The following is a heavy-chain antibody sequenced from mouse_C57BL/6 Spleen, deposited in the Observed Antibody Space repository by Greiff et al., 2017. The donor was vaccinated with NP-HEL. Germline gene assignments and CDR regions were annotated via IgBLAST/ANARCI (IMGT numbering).Heavy chain of an antibody. J-gene: IGHJ1*03. CDR1: GYTFTTYP. Sequence: VQLQQSGAELVKPGSSVKMSCKASGYTFTTYPIEWMKQNHGKSLEWIGNFHPYNDDTKYNEKFKGKATLTVEKSSSTVYLELSRLTSDDSAVYYCARGGTDSTVASYWYFDVWGTGTTVTVS. CDR2: FHPYNDDT. V-gene: IGHV1-47*01. D-gene: IGHD1-1*01. CDR3: ARGGTDSTVASYWYFDV.